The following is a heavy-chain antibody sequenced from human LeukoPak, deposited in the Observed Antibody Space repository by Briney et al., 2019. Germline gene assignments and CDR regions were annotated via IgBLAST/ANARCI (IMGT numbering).Heavy chain of an antibody. Sequence: PSETLSLTCTVSGGSISSGGYYWRWIRQHPGKGLEWIGYIYYSGSTYYNPSLKSRVTISVDTSKNQFSLKLSSVTAADTAVYYCARGGCSSTSCYRIDDAFDIWGQGTMVTVSS. V-gene: IGHV4-31*03. CDR1: GGSISSGGYY. J-gene: IGHJ3*02. D-gene: IGHD2-2*01. CDR2: IYYSGST. CDR3: ARGGCSSTSCYRIDDAFDI.